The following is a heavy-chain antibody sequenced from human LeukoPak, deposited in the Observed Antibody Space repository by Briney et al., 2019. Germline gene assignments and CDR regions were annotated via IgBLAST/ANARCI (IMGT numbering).Heavy chain of an antibody. D-gene: IGHD4-17*01. CDR1: GGTFNSYA. J-gene: IGHJ6*03. V-gene: IGHV1-69*06. CDR3: ARDLTVTTPYYYYYYMDV. CDR2: IIPMSDTA. Sequence: GASVKVSCKASGGTFNSYAISWVRQAPGQGLEWMGGIIPMSDTANYPQKFRGRLTIIADIPTSTVYMELSSLRSEDTAVYYCARDLTVTTPYYYYYYMDVWGKGTTVTVSS.